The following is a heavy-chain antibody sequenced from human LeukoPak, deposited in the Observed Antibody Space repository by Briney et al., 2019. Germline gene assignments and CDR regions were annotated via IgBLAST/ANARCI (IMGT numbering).Heavy chain of an antibody. J-gene: IGHJ4*02. Sequence: SVKVSCKAPGGTFSSYAISWVRQAPGQGLEWMGRIFPIFATANYAQKFQGRVTITADESTSTAYMELSSLRSEDTAVYYCARESGSYEAYFDYWGQGTLVTVSS. CDR2: IFPIFATA. V-gene: IGHV1-69*15. D-gene: IGHD1-26*01. CDR1: GGTFSSYA. CDR3: ARESGSYEAYFDY.